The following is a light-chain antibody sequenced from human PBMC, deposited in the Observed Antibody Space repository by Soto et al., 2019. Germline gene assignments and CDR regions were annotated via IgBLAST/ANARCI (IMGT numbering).Light chain of an antibody. CDR1: QSGLNSFNNKDY. V-gene: IGKV4-1*01. J-gene: IGKJ2*01. CDR3: QQYYSTPPYT. CDR2: WAS. Sequence: DILVNQSSESLAFSLGGRATINCKSNQSGLNSFNNKDYFTLYQQKPGQPPKLLIYWASTRESGVPDRFSGSGSGTDFTLTISSLQAEDVAVYYCQQYYSTPPYTFGQGTKLEIK.